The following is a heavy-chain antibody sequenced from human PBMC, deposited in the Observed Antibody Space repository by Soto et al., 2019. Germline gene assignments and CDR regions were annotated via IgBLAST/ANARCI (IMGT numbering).Heavy chain of an antibody. Sequence: QVQLVESGGGLVRPGGSLRLSCEASGFTFRDYYMTWFRQAPGKGLEWLSYIDSSTKYTNYADSVKGRFTISRDNAKSSLYLQMNSLRADDTAVYYCAREYYYTMDVWGQGTMVTVSS. V-gene: IGHV3-11*05. J-gene: IGHJ6*02. CDR2: IDSSTKYT. CDR1: GFTFRDYY. CDR3: AREYYYTMDV.